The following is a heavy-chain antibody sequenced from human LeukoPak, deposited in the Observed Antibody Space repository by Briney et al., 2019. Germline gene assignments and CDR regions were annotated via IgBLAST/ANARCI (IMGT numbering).Heavy chain of an antibody. CDR1: GYTFTSHY. CDR3: AKQGPARIPIVVVTAMAH. V-gene: IGHV1-46*01. CDR2: INPSGGSP. D-gene: IGHD2-21*02. J-gene: IGHJ4*02. Sequence: ASVKVSCKASGYTFTSHYLHWVRQAPGQGLEWMGIINPSGGSPSYAQKFQDRVTMTRDTSTSTVYMELSSLTSEDTAVYYCAKQGPARIPIVVVTAMAHWGQGTLVTVSS.